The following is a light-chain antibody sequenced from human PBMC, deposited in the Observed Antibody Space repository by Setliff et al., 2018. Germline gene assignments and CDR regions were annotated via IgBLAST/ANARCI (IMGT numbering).Light chain of an antibody. Sequence: QSVLTQPRSVSGSPGQSVTISCTGTSSDVGGYNYVSWYQQYPGKAPKLMIYDVSKRPSGVPDRFSGPKSGNTASLTISGLQVEDEADYYCCSYAGTYLVVFGGGTKVTVL. CDR2: DVS. V-gene: IGLV2-11*01. J-gene: IGLJ2*01. CDR3: CSYAGTYLVV. CDR1: SSDVGGYNY.